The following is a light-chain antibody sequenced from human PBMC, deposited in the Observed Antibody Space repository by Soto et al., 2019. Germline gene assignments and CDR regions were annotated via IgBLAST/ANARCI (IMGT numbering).Light chain of an antibody. CDR3: QQYNNWPPGT. CDR1: QSVSSN. CDR2: GAS. V-gene: IGKV3-15*01. Sequence: EIVMTQSPATLSVSPGERATLSCRASQSVSSNLAWYQQKPGQAPRLLIYGASTRATGIPARFSGSGSGTEVTLTISSLQSEDFAVYYCQQYNNWPPGTFGGGTKVEIK. J-gene: IGKJ4*01.